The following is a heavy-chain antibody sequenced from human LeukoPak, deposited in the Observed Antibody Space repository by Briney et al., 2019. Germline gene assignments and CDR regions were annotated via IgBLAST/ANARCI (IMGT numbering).Heavy chain of an antibody. CDR3: AKGPLGGVTFVDY. CDR1: GFTFRNYA. V-gene: IGHV3-23*01. J-gene: IGHJ4*02. CDR2: ISGSGDDT. Sequence: PGGSLRLSCAASGFTFRNYAMTWVRQAPGKGLEWVSSISGSGDDTNYADSVKGRFTISGDNSKNTLYLQMNSLRAEDTAVYYCAKGPLGGVTFVDYWGQGTLVTVSS. D-gene: IGHD3-16*01.